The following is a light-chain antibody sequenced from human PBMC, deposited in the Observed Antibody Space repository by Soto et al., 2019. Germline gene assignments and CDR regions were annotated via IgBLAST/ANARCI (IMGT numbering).Light chain of an antibody. V-gene: IGLV1-47*01. Sequence: QSVLTQPPSASGTPGQRVNISCSGSSSNIGSNYVYWYRQFPGTAPKLLIQRNNQRPSGVPARFSGSKSGTSACLAISGLRSEDEADYYCGGWDDSLSGPVFGGGTQLTVL. CDR1: SSNIGSNY. CDR2: RNN. CDR3: GGWDDSLSGPV. J-gene: IGLJ2*01.